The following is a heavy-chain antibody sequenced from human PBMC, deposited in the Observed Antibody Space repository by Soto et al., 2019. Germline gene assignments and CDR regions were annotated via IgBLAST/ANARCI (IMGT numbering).Heavy chain of an antibody. J-gene: IGHJ4*02. CDR1: GYTFTSYA. D-gene: IGHD3-9*01. V-gene: IGHV1-3*01. CDR2: INAGNGNT. Sequence: ASVKVSCKASGYTFTSYAMHWVRQAPGQRLEWMGWINAGNGNTKYSQKFQGRVTITRDTSASTAYMELRSPRSDDTAVYYCARVVLSGSYFDWLSFDYWGQGTLVTVSS. CDR3: ARVVLSGSYFDWLSFDY.